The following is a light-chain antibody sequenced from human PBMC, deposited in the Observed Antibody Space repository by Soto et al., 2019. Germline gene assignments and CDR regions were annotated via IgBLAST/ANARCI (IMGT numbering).Light chain of an antibody. Sequence: QSALTQPASVSGSPGQSITISCTGTSSDVGGYNYVSWYQQHPGKAPKLMIYEVSNRPSGVSNRFSGSKSGNTASLTISGLQAEDEADYYCSSYTSSSKRNVVFGGGTKVTVL. CDR1: SSDVGGYNY. J-gene: IGLJ2*01. CDR2: EVS. V-gene: IGLV2-14*01. CDR3: SSYTSSSKRNVV.